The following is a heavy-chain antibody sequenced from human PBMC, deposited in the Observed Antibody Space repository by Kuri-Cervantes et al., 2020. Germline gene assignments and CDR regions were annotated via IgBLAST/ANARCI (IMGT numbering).Heavy chain of an antibody. Sequence: GESLKISCAASGFTFSSYAMSWVRQAPGKGLEWVSAISGSGGSTYYADSVKGRFTISRDNSKNTLYLQMNSLRAEDTAVYYWAKDPEARGSYSVGHFQHWGQGTLVTVSS. CDR1: GFTFSSYA. CDR2: ISGSGGST. CDR3: AKDPEARGSYSVGHFQH. J-gene: IGHJ1*01. D-gene: IGHD1-26*01. V-gene: IGHV3-23*01.